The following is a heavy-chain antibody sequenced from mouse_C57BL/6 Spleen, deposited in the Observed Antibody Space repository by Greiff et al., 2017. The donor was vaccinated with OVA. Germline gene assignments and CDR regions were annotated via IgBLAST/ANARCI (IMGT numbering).Heavy chain of an antibody. V-gene: IGHV1-64*01. D-gene: IGHD3-2*01. J-gene: IGHJ3*01. CDR1: GYTFTSYW. Sequence: VQLQQPGAELVKPGASVQLSCKASGYTFTSYWMHWVKQRPGQGLEWIGMIHPNSGSTNYNEKFKSKATLTVDKSSSTAYMQLSSLTSEDSAVYYCARKETAWFAYWGQGTLVTVSA. CDR3: ARKETAWFAY. CDR2: IHPNSGST.